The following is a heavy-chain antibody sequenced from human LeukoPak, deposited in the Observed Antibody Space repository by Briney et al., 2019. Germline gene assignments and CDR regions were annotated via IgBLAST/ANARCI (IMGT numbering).Heavy chain of an antibody. V-gene: IGHV4-30-2*01. CDR1: GGPISSGGYS. Sequence: PSQTLSFTCAASGGPISSGGYSWSWIRQPPRKCLAVIGYIYHSGSTYYNASLKSRFTISVDRSKNQFSLKLSSVTAADTAVYYCVRGRGSSGYFLGTGIFDYWGQGTLVTVSS. J-gene: IGHJ4*02. CDR2: IYHSGST. CDR3: VRGRGSSGYFLGTGIFDY. D-gene: IGHD3-22*01.